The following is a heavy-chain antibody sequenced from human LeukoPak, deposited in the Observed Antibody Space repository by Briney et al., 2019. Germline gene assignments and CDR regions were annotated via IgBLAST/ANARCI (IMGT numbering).Heavy chain of an antibody. Sequence: SETLSLTCAVYGGSFSGYYWSWIRQPPVKGLEWIGEINHSGSTNYNPSLKSRVTISVDTSKNQFSLKLSSVTAADTAVYYCARVARYYYYDMDVWGQGTTVTVSS. CDR2: INHSGST. J-gene: IGHJ6*02. V-gene: IGHV4-34*01. CDR3: ARVARYYYYDMDV. CDR1: GGSFSGYY.